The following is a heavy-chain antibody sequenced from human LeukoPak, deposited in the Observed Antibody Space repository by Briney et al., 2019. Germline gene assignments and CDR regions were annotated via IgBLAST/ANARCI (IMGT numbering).Heavy chain of an antibody. D-gene: IGHD3-22*01. J-gene: IGHJ4*02. CDR2: IYHSGST. V-gene: IGHV4-30-2*01. CDR3: ARYSSGYYYFDY. Sequence: PSQTLSLTCAVSGGSISSGGYSWSWIRQRPGKGLEWIGYIYHSGSTYYNPSLKSRVTISVDRSKNQFSLKLSSVTAADTAVYYCARYSSGYYYFDYWGQGTLVTVSS. CDR1: GGSISSGGYS.